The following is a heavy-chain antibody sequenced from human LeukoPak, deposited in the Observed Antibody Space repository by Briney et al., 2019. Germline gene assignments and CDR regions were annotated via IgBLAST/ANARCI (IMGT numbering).Heavy chain of an antibody. V-gene: IGHV3-33*01. CDR1: GFTFSSYG. Sequence: GGSLRLSCAASGFTFSSYGRHWVRQAPGKGLEWVAVIWYDGSNKYYADSVKGRFTISRDNSKNTLYLQMNSLRAEDTAVYYCAREMSAYYYYGMDVWGQGTTVSVSS. CDR3: AREMSAYYYYGMDV. CDR2: IWYDGSNK. J-gene: IGHJ6*02. D-gene: IGHD3-3*01.